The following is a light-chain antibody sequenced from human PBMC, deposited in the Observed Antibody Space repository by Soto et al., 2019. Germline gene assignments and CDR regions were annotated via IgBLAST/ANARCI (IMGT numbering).Light chain of an antibody. J-gene: IGKJ4*01. V-gene: IGKV3-11*01. CDR1: QSVSRH. Sequence: EVAMTHSPATLSLSPGDRATISCRASQSVSRHLAWYQQKPGQAPRLLILDASDRATGIPARFSGSGSGTNFTLTISSLEPEDFAVYYCQQRSNWPPVTFGGGTKVDIK. CDR2: DAS. CDR3: QQRSNWPPVT.